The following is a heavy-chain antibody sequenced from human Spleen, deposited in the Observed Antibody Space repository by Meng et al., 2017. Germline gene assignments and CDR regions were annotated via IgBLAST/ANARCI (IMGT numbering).Heavy chain of an antibody. V-gene: IGHV1-69*02. CDR2: ITPILAIT. CDR1: GYTFSSYT. D-gene: IGHD4-17*01. CDR3: ARAYGDTPFQTVAYFDH. Sequence: SVKVSCKASGYTFSSYTISWVRQAPGQGLEWMGRITPILAITNYAQKFQGRVTITADKSTSTAYMELSSLRSEDTAVYYCARAYGDTPFQTVAYFDHWGQGTLVTVSS. J-gene: IGHJ4*02.